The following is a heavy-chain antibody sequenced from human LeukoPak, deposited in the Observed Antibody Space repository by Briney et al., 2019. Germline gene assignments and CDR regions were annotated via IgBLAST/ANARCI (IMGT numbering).Heavy chain of an antibody. Sequence: PGGSLRLSCAASGFTISTYAMTWVRQAPGKGLDWVSGIRGSGDFTYYADSVKGRFTISRDNSKNTLYLQMNNLRVDDTAVYYCAKSKYDYVGGSYSTPFDYWGQGTLVTVSS. CDR3: AKSKYDYVGGSYSTPFDY. D-gene: IGHD3-16*01. V-gene: IGHV3-23*01. CDR1: GFTISTYA. J-gene: IGHJ4*02. CDR2: IRGSGDFT.